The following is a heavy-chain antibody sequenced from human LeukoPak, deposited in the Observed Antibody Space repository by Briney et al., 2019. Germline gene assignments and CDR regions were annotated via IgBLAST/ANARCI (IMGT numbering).Heavy chain of an antibody. V-gene: IGHV3-11*01. CDR2: ISSSDNTI. CDR1: GVTSSDYL. D-gene: IGHD5-24*01. Sequence: PGGALRLSCAASGVTSSDYLMSWIREAPGKGLEWVSSISSSDNTIYYTDSVKGRFAISKDNAKNSLYLQKKSLRAEDTAVYYCARGFYTYDQWGEGALVTVSS. CDR3: ARGFYTYDQ. J-gene: IGHJ5*02.